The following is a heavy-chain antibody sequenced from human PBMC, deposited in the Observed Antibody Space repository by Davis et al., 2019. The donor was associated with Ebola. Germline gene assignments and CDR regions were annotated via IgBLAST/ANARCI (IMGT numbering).Heavy chain of an antibody. J-gene: IGHJ5*02. CDR2: INPSGGST. D-gene: IGHD5-18*01. V-gene: IGHV1-46*01. CDR3: ASGYSYGYGFDP. CDR1: GYTFTSYY. Sequence: ASVKVSCKASGYTFTSYYMHWVRQAPGQGLEWMGIINPSGGSTSYAQKFQGRVTITRDTSTSTVYMELSSLRSKDTAVYYCASGYSYGYGFDPWGQGTLVTVSS.